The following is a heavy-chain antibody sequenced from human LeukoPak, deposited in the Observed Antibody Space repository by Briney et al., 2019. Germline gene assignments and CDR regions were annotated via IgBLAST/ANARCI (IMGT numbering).Heavy chain of an antibody. D-gene: IGHD5-18*01. CDR2: IRSDGSNK. J-gene: IGHJ4*02. Sequence: GGSLRLSCAASGFTFGSYGMHWVRQAPGKGLEWVTFIRSDGSNKYYADSVKGRFTISRDNAKKSLYLQMKSLRAEDTAVYYCARHLSGVAGYSYGRGIDYWGQGTLVTVSS. V-gene: IGHV3-30*02. CDR1: GFTFGSYG. CDR3: ARHLSGVAGYSYGRGIDY.